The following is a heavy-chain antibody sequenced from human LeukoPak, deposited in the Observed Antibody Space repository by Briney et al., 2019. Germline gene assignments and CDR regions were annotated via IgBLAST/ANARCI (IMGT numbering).Heavy chain of an antibody. J-gene: IGHJ5*02. CDR1: GYSFTSYW. Sequence: GESLQISCKGSGYSFTSYWVGWVRQMPGKGLEWMGIIYPGDSDTRYSPSFQGQVTISADKSISTAYLQWSSLKASDTAMYYCARQGDYCGGDCYSNWFDPWGQGTLVTVSS. V-gene: IGHV5-51*01. D-gene: IGHD2-21*02. CDR2: IYPGDSDT. CDR3: ARQGDYCGGDCYSNWFDP.